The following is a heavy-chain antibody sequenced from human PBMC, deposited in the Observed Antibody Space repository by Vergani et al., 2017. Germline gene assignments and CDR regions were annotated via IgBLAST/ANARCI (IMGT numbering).Heavy chain of an antibody. J-gene: IGHJ6*02. V-gene: IGHV1-18*01. CDR3: ARDPGGGVIVATNYYYYGMDV. Sequence: QVQLVQSGAEVKKPGASVKVSCKASGYTFTSYGISWVRQAPGQGLEWMGWISAYNGNTNYAQKLQGRVTMTTDTSTSTAYMELRSLRSDDTAVYYCARDPGGGVIVATNYYYYGMDVWGQGTTVTVSS. D-gene: IGHD5-12*01. CDR2: ISAYNGNT. CDR1: GYTFTSYG.